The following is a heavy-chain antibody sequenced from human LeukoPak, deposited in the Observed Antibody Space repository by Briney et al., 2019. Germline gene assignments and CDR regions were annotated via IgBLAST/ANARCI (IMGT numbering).Heavy chain of an antibody. D-gene: IGHD3-22*01. Sequence: GGSLRLSCAASGFTFSSYWMTWVRQAPGKGLEWVADIKQDGSEKYYVDSVKGRFSISRDNAKNSLCLQMNSLSAEDTAVYYCARCPYDSSGYYSVPSHFDYWGQGTLVTVSS. CDR3: ARCPYDSSGYYSVPSHFDY. CDR2: IKQDGSEK. CDR1: GFTFSSYW. J-gene: IGHJ4*02. V-gene: IGHV3-7*01.